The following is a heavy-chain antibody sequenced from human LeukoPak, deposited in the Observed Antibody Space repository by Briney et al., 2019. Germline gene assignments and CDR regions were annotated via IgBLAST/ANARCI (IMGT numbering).Heavy chain of an antibody. Sequence: GGSLRLSCAASGFTFRSDWMNWVRQAPGKGLEWVANIYEDGSEINYVDSVKGRFTISRDNAKNSLYLQMNSLRAEDTAVYYCARGRRDGTTGYAFDIWGQGTMVTVSS. D-gene: IGHD5-24*01. CDR3: ARGRRDGTTGYAFDI. J-gene: IGHJ3*02. V-gene: IGHV3-7*04. CDR1: GFTFRSDW. CDR2: IYEDGSEI.